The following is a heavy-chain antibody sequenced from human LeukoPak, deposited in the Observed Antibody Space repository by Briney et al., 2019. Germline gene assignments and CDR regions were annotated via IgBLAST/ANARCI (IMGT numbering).Heavy chain of an antibody. J-gene: IGHJ3*02. CDR2: INPDGSAT. CDR3: AKDLSSGWTWGAFDI. V-gene: IGHV3-7*01. Sequence: GGSLRLSCAASGFTFRSDWMSWVRQSPEKGLEWAANINPDGSATYYVDSVKGRFIISRDNTKNSLYLQMNSLRAEDTAVYYCAKDLSSGWTWGAFDIWGQGTMVTVSS. CDR1: GFTFRSDW. D-gene: IGHD6-19*01.